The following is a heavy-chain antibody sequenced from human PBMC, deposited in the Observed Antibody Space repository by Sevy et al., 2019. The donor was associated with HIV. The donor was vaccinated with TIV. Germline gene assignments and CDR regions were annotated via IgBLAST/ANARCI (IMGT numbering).Heavy chain of an antibody. D-gene: IGHD1-20*01. CDR2: IKWSGEST. CDR3: ARVPSSNWTRRVDR. Sequence: GGSLRLSCVASGFTFEDYGMSWVRLVPGKGLEWVSGIKWSGESTGYPDSVKGRFFISRNNAKNSLYLQMNSLRVDDTAIYYCARVPSSNWTRRVDRWGQGIPVTVSS. J-gene: IGHJ5*02. CDR1: GFTFEDYG. V-gene: IGHV3-20*04.